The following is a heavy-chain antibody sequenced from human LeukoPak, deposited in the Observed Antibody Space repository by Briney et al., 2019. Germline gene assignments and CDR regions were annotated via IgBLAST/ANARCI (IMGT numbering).Heavy chain of an antibody. CDR3: ARHRIPAALASAFDY. Sequence: PSETLSLTCTVSGGSISSSSYYWDWIRQPPGKGLEWIGAIYYSGSTNYNPSLKSRVTISVDTSKNQFSLKLSSVTAADTAVYYCARHRIPAALASAFDYWGQGSRVTVSS. CDR2: IYYSGST. J-gene: IGHJ4*02. V-gene: IGHV4-39*01. D-gene: IGHD2-2*01. CDR1: GGSISSSSYY.